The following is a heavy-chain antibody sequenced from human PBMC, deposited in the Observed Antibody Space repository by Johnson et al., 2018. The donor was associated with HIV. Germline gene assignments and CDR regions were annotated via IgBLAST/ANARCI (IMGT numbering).Heavy chain of an antibody. V-gene: IGHV3-15*01. J-gene: IGHJ3*02. CDR2: LKSKSDGGTI. CDR1: GFTVSTNY. Sequence: VQLVESGGGLIQPGGSLRLSCAASGFTVSTNYMGWVRLAPGKGLEWVGRLKSKSDGGTIDYAAPVKGRFTISRDGSKNTLYLHMNSLKTEDTGVYYCTTGLYWNDAFNIWGQGTMVSVSS. CDR3: TTGLYWNDAFNI. D-gene: IGHD1-1*01.